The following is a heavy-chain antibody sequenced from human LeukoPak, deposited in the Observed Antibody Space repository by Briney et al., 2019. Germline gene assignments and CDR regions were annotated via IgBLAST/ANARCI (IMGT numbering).Heavy chain of an antibody. CDR1: GGSFSGYY. V-gene: IGHV4-34*01. Sequence: SETLSLTCAVYGGSFSGYYWSWIRQPPGKGLEWIGEINHSGSTNYNPPLKSRVTISVDTSKNQFSLKLSSVTAADTAVYYCARGLYYDSSGVYYYYGMDVWGQGTTVTVSS. CDR3: ARGLYYDSSGVYYYYGMDV. CDR2: INHSGST. D-gene: IGHD3-22*01. J-gene: IGHJ6*02.